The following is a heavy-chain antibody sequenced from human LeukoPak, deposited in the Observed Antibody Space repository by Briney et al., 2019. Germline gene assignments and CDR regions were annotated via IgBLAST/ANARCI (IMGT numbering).Heavy chain of an antibody. V-gene: IGHV3-33*01. J-gene: IGHJ4*02. CDR1: GFTFSSYG. CDR2: IWYDGSNK. D-gene: IGHD3-22*01. Sequence: GGSLRLSCAASGFTFSSYGMHWVRQAPGKGLEWVAVIWYDGSNKYYADSGKGRFTISRDNSKNTLYLQMNSLRAEDTAVYYCARATYYYDSSGYYYFDYWGQGTLVTVSS. CDR3: ARATYYYDSSGYYYFDY.